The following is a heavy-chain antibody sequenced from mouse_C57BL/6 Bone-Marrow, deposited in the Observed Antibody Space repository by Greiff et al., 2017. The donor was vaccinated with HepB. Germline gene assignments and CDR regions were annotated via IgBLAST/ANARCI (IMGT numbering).Heavy chain of an antibody. D-gene: IGHD1-1*01. CDR1: GYTFTSYW. CDR3: ARGDYYGSSYDAMDY. V-gene: IGHV1-61*01. J-gene: IGHJ4*01. CDR2: IYPSDSET. Sequence: QVQLQQPGAELVRPGSSVKLSCKASGYTFTSYWMDLVKQRPGQGLEWIGNIYPSDSETHYNQKFKDKATLTVDKSSSTAYMQLSSLTSEDSAVYYCARGDYYGSSYDAMDYWGQGTSVTVSS.